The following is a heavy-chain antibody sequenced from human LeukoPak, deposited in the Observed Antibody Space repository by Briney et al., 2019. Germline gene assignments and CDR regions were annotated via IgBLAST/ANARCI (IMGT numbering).Heavy chain of an antibody. Sequence: GGSLRLSCEASGFSMSVYWMSWVRQAPGKGLGWVGNIKQDGSERNYVDSVKGRFTISRDNAKKSLYLQINSLRAEDTAVHYCARDWGAYYHFFDYWGQGTLVTVSS. CDR2: IKQDGSER. V-gene: IGHV3-7*01. CDR1: GFSMSVYW. J-gene: IGHJ4*02. D-gene: IGHD3-22*01. CDR3: ARDWGAYYHFFDY.